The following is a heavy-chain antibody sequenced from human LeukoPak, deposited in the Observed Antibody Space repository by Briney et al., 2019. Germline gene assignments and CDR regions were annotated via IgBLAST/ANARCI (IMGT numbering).Heavy chain of an antibody. J-gene: IGHJ4*02. CDR2: IKQDGSEK. V-gene: IGHV3-7*03. CDR3: AKGPWLAYPYYFDY. D-gene: IGHD6-19*01. CDR1: GFTFSGYW. Sequence: PGGSLRLSCAASGFTFSGYWMSWVRQAPGKGLEWVANIKQDGSEKYYVDSVKGRFTISRDNAKNSLYLQMNSLRAEDTAVYYCAKGPWLAYPYYFDYWGQGTLVTVSS.